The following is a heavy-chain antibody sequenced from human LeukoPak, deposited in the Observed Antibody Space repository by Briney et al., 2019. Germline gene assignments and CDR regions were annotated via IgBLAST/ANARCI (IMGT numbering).Heavy chain of an antibody. Sequence: GESLKISCKGSGYSFTSYWIGWVRQMPGKGLEWMGIIYPGDSDTRYSPSFQGQVTISADKSISTAYLQWSSLKASDTAMYYCARSSMTVAGVRAFDIWGRGAMVTVSS. CDR2: IYPGDSDT. V-gene: IGHV5-51*01. J-gene: IGHJ3*02. CDR1: GYSFTSYW. D-gene: IGHD6-19*01. CDR3: ARSSMTVAGVRAFDI.